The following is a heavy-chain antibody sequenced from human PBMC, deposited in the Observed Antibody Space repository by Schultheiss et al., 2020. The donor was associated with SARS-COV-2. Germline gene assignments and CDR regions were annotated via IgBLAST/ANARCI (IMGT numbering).Heavy chain of an antibody. Sequence: ASVKVSCKASGYTFTSYGISWVRQAPGQGLEWMGWISACNGNTNYAQKLQGRVTMTTDTSTSTAYMELRSLRSDDTAVYYCARERGNYYYYGMDVWGQGTTVTVSS. CDR3: ARERGNYYYYGMDV. D-gene: IGHD3-10*01. CDR2: ISACNGNT. V-gene: IGHV1-18*01. CDR1: GYTFTSYG. J-gene: IGHJ6*02.